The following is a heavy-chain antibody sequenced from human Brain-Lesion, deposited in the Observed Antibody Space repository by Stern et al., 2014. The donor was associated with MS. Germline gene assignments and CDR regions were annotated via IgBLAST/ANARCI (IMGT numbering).Heavy chain of an antibody. CDR1: GFTFDDYA. CDR3: ARDITGSSAYFAY. V-gene: IGHV3-9*01. CDR2: ISWNSGTI. D-gene: IGHD1-14*01. J-gene: IGHJ4*02. Sequence: EVQLVESEGDLVQPGRSLRLSCAAFGFTFDDYAMHWVRQAPGKGLEWVAGISWNSGTIGYADSVKGRFTTSRDNAYSSLYLQMNSLRPEDTALYYCARDITGSSAYFAYWGPGTLVTVSS.